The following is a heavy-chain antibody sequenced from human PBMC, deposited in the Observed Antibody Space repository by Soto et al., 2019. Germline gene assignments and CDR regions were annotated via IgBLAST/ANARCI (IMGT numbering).Heavy chain of an antibody. J-gene: IGHJ4*02. V-gene: IGHV3-23*01. CDR2: ISGSGGST. CDR3: AKLMGSSSWYSSFDY. CDR1: GFTFSSYA. D-gene: IGHD6-13*01. Sequence: EVQVLESGGDLVQPGGSLRLSCAASGFTFSSYAMSWVRQAPGKGLEWVSVISGSGGSTYYADSVKGRFTISRDNSKNTLDLQMKSLRAEDTAVYYCAKLMGSSSWYSSFDYWGQGTLVSVSS.